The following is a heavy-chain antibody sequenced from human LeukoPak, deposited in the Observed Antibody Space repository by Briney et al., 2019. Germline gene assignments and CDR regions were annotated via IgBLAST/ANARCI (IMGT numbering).Heavy chain of an antibody. J-gene: IGHJ3*02. Sequence: SETLSLTCTVSGGSIWTSDYYWGCIRQFPGKGLEWTGAISDGGSTYYNPSLESRVIISVDTSKNQFSLKLSSVTAADTAVYYCVRHCCSTPSKRTFDIWGQGTLVTVSS. CDR3: VRHCCSTPSKRTFDI. V-gene: IGHV4-39*01. CDR2: ISDGGST. D-gene: IGHD2-2*01. CDR1: GGSIWTSDYY.